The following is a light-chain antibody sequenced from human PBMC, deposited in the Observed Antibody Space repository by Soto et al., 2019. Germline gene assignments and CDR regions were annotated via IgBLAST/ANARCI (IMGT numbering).Light chain of an antibody. Sequence: QSALTQPASVSGSPGQSITISCTGSSSDIGAYNYVAWYQEHPGKAPRLLISDVIDRPSGVSDRFSGSKSGNTASLTISGLQADDEAHYYCSSYTSSRTVLFGGGTKLTVL. J-gene: IGLJ3*02. CDR1: SSDIGAYNY. CDR2: DVI. CDR3: SSYTSSRTVL. V-gene: IGLV2-14*01.